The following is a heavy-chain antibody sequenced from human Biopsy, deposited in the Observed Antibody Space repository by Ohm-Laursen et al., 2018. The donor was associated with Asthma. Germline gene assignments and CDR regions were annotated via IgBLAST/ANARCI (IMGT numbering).Heavy chain of an antibody. V-gene: IGHV1-69*13. Sequence: SVKASCKASAGTFSRYAISWVRQAPGQGLGWMGGIIPIFGTSNYAQKFQGRVTFTADESTSSAYMELSSLRSEDSAVYYCAREVLTVDYGYYYFAMDVWGQGTTVTVSS. CDR1: AGTFSRYA. CDR2: IIPIFGTS. D-gene: IGHD4-17*01. CDR3: AREVLTVDYGYYYFAMDV. J-gene: IGHJ6*02.